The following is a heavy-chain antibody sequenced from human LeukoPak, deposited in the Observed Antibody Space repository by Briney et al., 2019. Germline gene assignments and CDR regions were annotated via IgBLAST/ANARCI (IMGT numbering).Heavy chain of an antibody. CDR3: ASYQLYIDY. Sequence: TLFNTSNVSGGSIRRDGYFWSWIRQQTGKGLEWSGYIYYSGRTYYNPSLKSRVTISVDTSKNQFSLKLSSVTAADTAVYYCASYQLYIDYWGQGTLVTVSS. CDR1: GGSIRRDGYF. V-gene: IGHV4-31*02. J-gene: IGHJ4*02. CDR2: IYYSGRT. D-gene: IGHD2-2*01.